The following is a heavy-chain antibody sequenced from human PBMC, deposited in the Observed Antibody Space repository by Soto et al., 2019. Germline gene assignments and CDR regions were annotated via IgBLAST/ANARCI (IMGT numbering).Heavy chain of an antibody. D-gene: IGHD5-12*01. CDR2: IYYSGST. Sequence: SETLSLTCTVSGGSISSSSYYWGWIRQPPGKGLEWIGSIYYSGSTYYNPSLKSRVTISVDTSKNQFSLKLSSVTAADTAVYYCARRGDGYNYYYYYGMDVWGQGTTVTVSS. J-gene: IGHJ6*02. CDR3: ARRGDGYNYYYYYGMDV. CDR1: GGSISSSSYY. V-gene: IGHV4-39*01.